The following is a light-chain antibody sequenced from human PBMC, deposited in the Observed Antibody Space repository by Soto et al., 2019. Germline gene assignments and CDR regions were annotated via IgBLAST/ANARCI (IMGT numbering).Light chain of an antibody. J-gene: IGLJ2*01. Sequence: QSALTQPASVSGSPGQSITISCTGTSSDVGGYNYVSWYQQHPGKATKLMIYEVSNRPSGVSNRFSGSKSGNTASLTISGLQAEDEAYYYSSSYTSRSAVVFGAGTKLTVL. CDR2: EVS. CDR1: SSDVGGYNY. CDR3: SSYTSRSAVV. V-gene: IGLV2-14*01.